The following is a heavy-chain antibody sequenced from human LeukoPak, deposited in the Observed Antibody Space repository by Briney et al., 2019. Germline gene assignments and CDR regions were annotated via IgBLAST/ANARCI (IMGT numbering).Heavy chain of an antibody. CDR2: IIPILGIA. CDR1: GGTFSSYA. CDR3: ARTSPYSSSFDY. V-gene: IGHV1-69*04. Sequence: RASVKVSCKASGGTFSSYAISWVRQAPGQGLEWMGRIIPILGIANYAQKFQGRVTITADKSTSTAYMELSSLRSEDTAVYYCARTSPYSSSFDYWGQGTLVTVSS. D-gene: IGHD6-6*01. J-gene: IGHJ4*02.